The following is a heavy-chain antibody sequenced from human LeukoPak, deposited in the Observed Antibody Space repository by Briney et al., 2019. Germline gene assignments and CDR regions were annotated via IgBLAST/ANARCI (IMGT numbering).Heavy chain of an antibody. J-gene: IGHJ5*02. CDR2: ISSSSSAI. D-gene: IGHD6-13*01. CDR3: ARGGYSSSWDGLLWFDP. CDR1: GFTFSSSS. Sequence: GGSLRLSCAASGFTFSSSSMNWVRQAPGKGLEWVSYISSSSSAIYYADSVKGRFTISRDNAKNSLSLQMNSLRAEDTAVYFCARGGYSSSWDGLLWFDPWGQGTLVTVSS. V-gene: IGHV3-48*04.